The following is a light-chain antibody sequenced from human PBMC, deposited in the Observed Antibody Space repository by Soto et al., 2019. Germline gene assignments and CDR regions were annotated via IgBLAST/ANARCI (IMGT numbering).Light chain of an antibody. V-gene: IGKV1-5*03. Sequence: DIQMTQSPSTLSASVGDRVTITCRASQSISTWLAWYQQEPGKAPKLLIHKASSLQSGVPSRFSGSGSGTDFTLTISSLQPEDFATYYCQQSYSTPPYTFGQGTKLDMK. J-gene: IGKJ2*01. CDR2: KAS. CDR1: QSISTW. CDR3: QQSYSTPPYT.